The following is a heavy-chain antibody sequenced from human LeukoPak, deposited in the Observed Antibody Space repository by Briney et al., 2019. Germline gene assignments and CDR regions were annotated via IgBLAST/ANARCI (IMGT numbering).Heavy chain of an antibody. J-gene: IGHJ6*03. V-gene: IGHV4-59*01. CDR1: GFTLSSYE. D-gene: IGHD2-15*01. Sequence: GSLRLSCAASGFTLSSYEMNWVRQAPGKGLEWIGYIYYSGSTNYNPSLKSRVTISVDTSKNQFSLKLSSVTAADTAVYYCARTTEGYCRGRSCYSYYYYMDVWGKGTTVTVSS. CDR2: IYYSGST. CDR3: ARTTEGYCRGRSCYSYYYYMDV.